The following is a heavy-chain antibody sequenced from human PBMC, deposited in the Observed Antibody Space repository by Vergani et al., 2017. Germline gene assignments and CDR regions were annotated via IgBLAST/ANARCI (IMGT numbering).Heavy chain of an antibody. CDR2: IYSSGTT. CDR3: ATPNWNYGRFDY. Sequence: QVQLQESGPGLVKPSETLSLTCTVSGGSISSYYCSWIRQPPGKGLEWIGYIYSSGTTYYNPSLKSRVTISVDTSKNQFSLKLSSVTAADTAVYYCATPNWNYGRFDYWGQGTLVTVSS. J-gene: IGHJ4*02. D-gene: IGHD1-7*01. CDR1: GGSISSYY. V-gene: IGHV4-59*08.